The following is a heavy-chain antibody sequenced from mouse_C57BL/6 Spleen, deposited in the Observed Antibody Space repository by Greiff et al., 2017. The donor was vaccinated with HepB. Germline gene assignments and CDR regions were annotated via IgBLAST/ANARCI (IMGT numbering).Heavy chain of an antibody. J-gene: IGHJ1*03. Sequence: EVKLVESGGGLVQPGGSLKLSCAASGFTFSDYYMYWVRQTPEKRLEWVAYISNGGGSTYYPDTVKGRFTISRDNAKNTLYLQMSRLKSEDTAMYYCARHYYSNYVAYFDVWGTGTTVTVSS. V-gene: IGHV5-12*01. CDR3: ARHYYSNYVAYFDV. CDR1: GFTFSDYY. CDR2: ISNGGGST. D-gene: IGHD2-5*01.